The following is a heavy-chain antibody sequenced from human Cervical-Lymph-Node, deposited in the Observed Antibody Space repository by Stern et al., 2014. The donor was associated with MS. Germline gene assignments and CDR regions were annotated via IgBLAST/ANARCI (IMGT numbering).Heavy chain of an antibody. J-gene: IGHJ5*02. Sequence: QVQLVESGPGLLRPSETLSLTCTVSGASITSYYWSWIRQPPGKGLEWIGYIYYSGTTNYNASLKGRVAISIDTSKPQFSLRLSSVTAADTAVYYCARATDLWGQGTLVTVSS. CDR3: ARATDL. CDR1: GASITSYY. CDR2: IYYSGTT. V-gene: IGHV4-59*01.